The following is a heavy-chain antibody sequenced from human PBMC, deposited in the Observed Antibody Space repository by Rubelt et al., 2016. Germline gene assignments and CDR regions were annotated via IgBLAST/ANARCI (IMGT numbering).Heavy chain of an antibody. Sequence: QLQLQESGPGLVKPSETLSLTCTVSGGSISSSSYYWGWIRQPPGKGLEWIGSIYYSGSTYYNPSLKGRVTISLDTSKNQFSRKLSSVTAADTAVYYCARIPVVEGGYFDYWGQGTLVTVSS. V-gene: IGHV4-39*01. CDR2: IYYSGST. D-gene: IGHD2-2*01. J-gene: IGHJ4*02. CDR1: GGSISSSSYY. CDR3: ARIPVVEGGYFDY.